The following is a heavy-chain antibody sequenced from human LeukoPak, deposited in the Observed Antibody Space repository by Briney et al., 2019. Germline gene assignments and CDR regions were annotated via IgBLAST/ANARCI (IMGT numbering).Heavy chain of an antibody. D-gene: IGHD3-22*01. Sequence: GGSLRLSCAGSGFTFSNYWMTWVRQAPGKGLEWVANVKQDESEKHYVDSVKGRFTISRDNAKISLYLRMDSLRVEDTAVYYCARDRDYHDDRTDYYYDAFDIWGQGTTVTVSS. V-gene: IGHV3-7*01. CDR2: VKQDESEK. CDR1: GFTFSNYW. CDR3: ARDRDYHDDRTDYYYDAFDI. J-gene: IGHJ3*02.